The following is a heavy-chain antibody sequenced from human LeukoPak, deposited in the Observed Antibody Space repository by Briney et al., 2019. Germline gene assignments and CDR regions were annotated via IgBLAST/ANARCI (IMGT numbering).Heavy chain of an antibody. CDR1: GYTFTGYY. Sequence: ASVKVSCKASGYTFTGYYMRWVRQAPGQGLEWMGWINPNSGGTNYAQKFQGRVTMTRDTSISTAYMELSRLRSDDTAVYYCAQLPTIAAAGTDCWGQGTLVAVSS. CDR2: INPNSGGT. V-gene: IGHV1-2*02. J-gene: IGHJ4*02. CDR3: AQLPTIAAAGTDC. D-gene: IGHD6-13*01.